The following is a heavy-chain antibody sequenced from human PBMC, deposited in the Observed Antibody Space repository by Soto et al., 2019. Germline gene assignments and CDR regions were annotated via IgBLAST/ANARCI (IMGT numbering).Heavy chain of an antibody. CDR3: ARSSVTSGAFDY. D-gene: IGHD4-17*01. J-gene: IGHJ4*02. Sequence: QVPLVESGGGLVQPGGSLRLSCAASGFTFSDYYMSWIRQAPGKGLEWVSYISSSSSYTNYADSVKGRFTISRDNAKNSLYLQMNSLRAEDTAVYYCARSSVTSGAFDYWGQGTLVTVSS. V-gene: IGHV3-11*05. CDR2: ISSSSSYT. CDR1: GFTFSDYY.